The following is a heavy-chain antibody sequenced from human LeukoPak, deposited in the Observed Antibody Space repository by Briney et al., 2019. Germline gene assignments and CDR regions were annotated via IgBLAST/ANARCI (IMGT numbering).Heavy chain of an antibody. CDR1: GYTFTSYY. CDR3: ARGRYSSSWSNLRPFDY. CDR2: INPSGGST. D-gene: IGHD6-13*01. J-gene: IGHJ4*02. Sequence: ASVKVSCKASGYTFTSYYMHWVRQAPGQGLEWMGIINPSGGSTSYAQKFQGRVTMTRDTSTSTVYMELSSLRSEDTAVYYCARGRYSSSWSNLRPFDYWGQGTLVTVSS. V-gene: IGHV1-46*01.